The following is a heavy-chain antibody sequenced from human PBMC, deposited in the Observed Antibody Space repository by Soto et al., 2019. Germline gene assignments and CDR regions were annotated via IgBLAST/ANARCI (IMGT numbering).Heavy chain of an antibody. CDR1: GDSISSYY. Sequence: SETLSLTCTVSGDSISSYYWSWIRQPPGKGLEYIGYIYYSGSTHSSPSLKSRVTISIDTSKSQFSLKLSSVTAADTAVYYCARAPERMGYFDYWGRGPLVTVPS. CDR3: ARAPERMGYFDY. D-gene: IGHD1-1*01. J-gene: IGHJ4*02. CDR2: IYYSGST. V-gene: IGHV4-59*01.